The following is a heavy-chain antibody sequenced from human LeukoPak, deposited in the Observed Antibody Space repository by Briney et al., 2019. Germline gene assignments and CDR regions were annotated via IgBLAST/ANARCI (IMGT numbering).Heavy chain of an antibody. V-gene: IGHV3-23*01. D-gene: IGHD3-22*01. J-gene: IGHJ4*02. CDR2: ISGSGGGT. CDR1: GITLSNYG. Sequence: GGSLRLSCAVSGITLSNYGMSWVRQAPGKGLEWVAGISGSGGGTNYADSVKGRFTISRDNARNTLYLQMNSLRVEDTAAYFCAKRGVVIRVILVGFHKEAYYFDSWGQGALVTVSS. CDR3: AKRGVVIRVILVGFHKEAYYFDS.